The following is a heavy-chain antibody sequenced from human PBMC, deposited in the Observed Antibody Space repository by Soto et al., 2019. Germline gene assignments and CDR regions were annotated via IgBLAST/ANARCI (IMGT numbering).Heavy chain of an antibody. J-gene: IGHJ6*03. V-gene: IGHV4-4*02. CDR2: IYHSGST. CDR1: SGSISSSNW. Sequence: PSETLSLTCAVSSGSISSSNWWSWVRQPPGKGLEWIGEIYHSGSTNYNPSLKSRVTISVDKSKNQFSLKLSSVTAADTAVYYCARTPVITIFGVVTIGGSYMEVWGKGTTVTVSS. D-gene: IGHD3-3*01. CDR3: ARTPVITIFGVVTIGGSYMEV.